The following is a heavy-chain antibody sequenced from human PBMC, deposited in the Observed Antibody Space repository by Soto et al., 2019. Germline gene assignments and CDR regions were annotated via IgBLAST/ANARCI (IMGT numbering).Heavy chain of an antibody. CDR2: IKQDGSEK. CDR3: ARHNYDFWSGSNWFDP. Sequence: GGSLRLSCAASGFTFSSYWMSWVRQAPGKGLEWVANIKQDGSEKYYVDSVKGRFTISRDNAKNSLYLQMNSLRAEDTAVYYCARHNYDFWSGSNWFDPWGQGTLVTVSS. J-gene: IGHJ5*02. CDR1: GFTFSSYW. D-gene: IGHD3-3*01. V-gene: IGHV3-7*01.